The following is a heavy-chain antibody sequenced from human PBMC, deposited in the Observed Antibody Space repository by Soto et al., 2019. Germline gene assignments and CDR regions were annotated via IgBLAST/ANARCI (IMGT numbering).Heavy chain of an antibody. D-gene: IGHD4-17*01. CDR1: GGSIRSSGYY. J-gene: IGHJ4*02. CDR2: IYYSGST. CDR3: ARPSSTEYYGDYYFDY. Sequence: SETQSLTCTVSGGSIRSSGYYWGWIRQPPGKGLEWIGSIYYSGSTYYNPSLKSRVTISVDTSKNQFSLKLSSVTAADTAVYYCARPSSTEYYGDYYFDYWGQGTLVTVSS. V-gene: IGHV4-39*01.